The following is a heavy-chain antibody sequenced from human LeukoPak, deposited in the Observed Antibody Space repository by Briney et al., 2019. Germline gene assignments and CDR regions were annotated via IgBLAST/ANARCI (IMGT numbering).Heavy chain of an antibody. V-gene: IGHV3-48*03. D-gene: IGHD2-2*01. CDR1: GFTFSSYE. Sequence: GGSLRLSCAASGFTFSSYEMNWVRQAPGKGLEWISYISGSGGTIYYADSVKGRFTISRGNAKNSLYLQMNTLRAEDTAVYYCARDRGSTSYYYYDMDVWGKGTSVTVSS. CDR3: ARDRGSTSYYYYDMDV. J-gene: IGHJ6*04. CDR2: ISGSGGTI.